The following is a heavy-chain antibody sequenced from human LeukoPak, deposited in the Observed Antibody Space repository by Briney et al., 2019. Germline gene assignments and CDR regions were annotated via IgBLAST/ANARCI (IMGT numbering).Heavy chain of an antibody. V-gene: IGHV3-23*01. D-gene: IGHD2-15*01. CDR3: AKEKKSGGWPIDY. J-gene: IGHJ4*02. CDR1: GFTFSTYA. CDR2: ISDGGDYT. Sequence: GGSLRLSCAASGFTFSTYAMSWVRQAPGRGLEWVSGISDGGDYTYYADSVKGRFTISRDNSKNTLYLQMNSLRADDTAVYHCAKEKKSGGWPIDYWGQGALVTVSS.